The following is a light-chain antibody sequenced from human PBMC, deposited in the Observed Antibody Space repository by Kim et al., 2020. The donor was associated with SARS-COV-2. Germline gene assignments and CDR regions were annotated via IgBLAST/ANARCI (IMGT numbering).Light chain of an antibody. V-gene: IGKV3-11*01. CDR2: DAS. Sequence: EIVLTQSPATLSVSPGERATLSCRASQSVGSHLAWYQQKPGQGPSLLIYDASNRATGIPARFSGSGCGTDFTLTISSLEPEDFAVYYCQQRTNWPLTFGGGTKVDIK. CDR1: QSVGSH. CDR3: QQRTNWPLT. J-gene: IGKJ4*01.